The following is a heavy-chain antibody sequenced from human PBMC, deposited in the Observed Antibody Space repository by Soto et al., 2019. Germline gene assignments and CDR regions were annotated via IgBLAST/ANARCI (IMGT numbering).Heavy chain of an antibody. CDR2: ISYDGSNK. CDR3: AKDLDYSNSYFDY. Sequence: QVQLVESGGGVVQPGRSLRLSCAASGFTFSSYGMHWVRQAPGKGLEWVAVISYDGSNKYYADSVKGRFTISRDNSKNPLYLQMNSLRAEDTAVYYCAKDLDYSNSYFDYWGQGTLVTVSS. D-gene: IGHD4-4*01. CDR1: GFTFSSYG. J-gene: IGHJ4*02. V-gene: IGHV3-30*18.